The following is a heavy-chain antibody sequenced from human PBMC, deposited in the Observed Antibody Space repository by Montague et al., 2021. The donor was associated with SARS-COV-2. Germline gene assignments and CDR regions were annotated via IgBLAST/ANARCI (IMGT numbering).Heavy chain of an antibody. J-gene: IGHJ6*03. CDR3: AREKARITIFGAPRGYMDV. CDR2: ISSSGSTI. D-gene: IGHD3-3*01. CDR1: GFTFSDYW. Sequence: SLRLSCAASGFTFSDYWMSWVRQAPGKGLEWVSYISSSGSTIYYADSVKGRFTISRDNAKNSLYLQMNSLRAEDTAVYYCAREKARITIFGAPRGYMDVGGKGTTVTVSS. V-gene: IGHV3-11*04.